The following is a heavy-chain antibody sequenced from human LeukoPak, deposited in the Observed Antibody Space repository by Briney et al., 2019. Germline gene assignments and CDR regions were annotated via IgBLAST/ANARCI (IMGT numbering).Heavy chain of an antibody. D-gene: IGHD3-22*01. CDR3: AKAGAMILQHYFDY. CDR1: GFTFSSYD. J-gene: IGHJ4*02. Sequence: GGSLRLSCAASGFTFSSYDMYWVRQAPGKGLEWVTFIRYDGSNKYYADSVKGRFTISRDNSKNTLYLHVNSLRPEDTALYYCAKAGAMILQHYFDYWGQGTLVTVSS. CDR2: IRYDGSNK. V-gene: IGHV3-30*02.